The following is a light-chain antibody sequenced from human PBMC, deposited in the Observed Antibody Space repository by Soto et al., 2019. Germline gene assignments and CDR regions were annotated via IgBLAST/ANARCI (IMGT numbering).Light chain of an antibody. V-gene: IGLV2-11*01. Sequence: QSALTQPRSVSGSPGQSVTISCTGTSSDVGGYNYVSWYQQHPGKAPKLMIYDGSNRPSGVPDRFSGSKSGNTASLTISGLQAEDEADYYCCSYAGSYTWVFGGGTKLTVL. CDR3: CSYAGSYTWV. CDR2: DGS. J-gene: IGLJ3*02. CDR1: SSDVGGYNY.